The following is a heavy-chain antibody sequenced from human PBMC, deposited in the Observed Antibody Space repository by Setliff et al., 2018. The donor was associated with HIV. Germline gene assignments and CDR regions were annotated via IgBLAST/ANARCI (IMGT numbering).Heavy chain of an antibody. CDR2: RSTTGST. Sequence: SETLSLTCTVSGGSISSYYWSWIRQPPGKGLEWIGFRSTTGSTNYNPSLRSRVTISVDTSKNQFSLRLTSVTAADTAVYDCARQPPPGDYADYWGQGTLVTVSS. D-gene: IGHD4-17*01. CDR1: GGSISSYY. CDR3: ARQPPPGDYADY. V-gene: IGHV4-4*09. J-gene: IGHJ4*02.